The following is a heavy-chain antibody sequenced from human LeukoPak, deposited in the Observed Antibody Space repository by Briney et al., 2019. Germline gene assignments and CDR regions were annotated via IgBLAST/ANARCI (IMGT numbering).Heavy chain of an antibody. D-gene: IGHD3-22*01. CDR3: AKGLTYYYDSSGYGDY. Sequence: GGSLRLSCAASGFTFSSYAMSWVRQAPGKGLEWVSAISGSGGSTYYADSVKGRFTISRDNSKNTLYLQMNSLRAEDTAVYYCAKGLTYYYDSSGYGDYWGQGTLVTVSS. V-gene: IGHV3-23*01. J-gene: IGHJ4*02. CDR1: GFTFSSYA. CDR2: ISGSGGST.